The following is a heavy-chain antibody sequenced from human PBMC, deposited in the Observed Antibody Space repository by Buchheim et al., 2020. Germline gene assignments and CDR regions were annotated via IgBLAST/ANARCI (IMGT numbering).Heavy chain of an antibody. J-gene: IGHJ6*02. Sequence: QVQLVESGGGVVQPGRSLRLSCAASGFTFSSYGMHWVRQAPGKGLEWVAVIWYVGSNKYYADSVKGRFTISRDNSKNTLYLQMNSLRAEDTAVYYCAREGHMVYAIGGMDVWGQGTT. D-gene: IGHD2-8*01. CDR1: GFTFSSYG. CDR3: AREGHMVYAIGGMDV. CDR2: IWYVGSNK. V-gene: IGHV3-33*01.